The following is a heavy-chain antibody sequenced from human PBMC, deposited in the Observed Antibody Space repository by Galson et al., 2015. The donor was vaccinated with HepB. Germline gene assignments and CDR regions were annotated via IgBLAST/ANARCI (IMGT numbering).Heavy chain of an antibody. CDR3: AYDSSGYYYAEYFQH. V-gene: IGHV1-18*01. CDR2: IGAYNGNT. Sequence: SVKVSCKASGYTFTSYGISWVRRAPGQGLEWMGWIGAYNGNTNYAQKLQGRVTMTTDTSTSTAYMELRSLRSDDTAVYYCAYDSSGYYYAEYFQHWGQGTLVTVSP. J-gene: IGHJ1*01. CDR1: GYTFTSYG. D-gene: IGHD3-22*01.